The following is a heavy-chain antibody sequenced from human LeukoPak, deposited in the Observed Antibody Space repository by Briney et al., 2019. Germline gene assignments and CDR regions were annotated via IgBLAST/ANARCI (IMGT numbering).Heavy chain of an antibody. D-gene: IGHD5-18*01. CDR3: AGSGYSYGSDAFDI. V-gene: IGHV4-30-4*08. CDR1: GGSISSGDYY. Sequence: PSETLSHTCTVSGGSISSGDYYWSWIRQPPGKGLEWIGYIYYSGSTYYNPSLKSRVTISVDTSKNQFSLKLISVTAADTAVYYCAGSGYSYGSDAFDIWGQGTMVTVSS. J-gene: IGHJ3*02. CDR2: IYYSGST.